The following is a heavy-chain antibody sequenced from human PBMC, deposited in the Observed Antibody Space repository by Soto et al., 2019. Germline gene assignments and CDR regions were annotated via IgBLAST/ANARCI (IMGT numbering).Heavy chain of an antibody. CDR1: GGSFSGYY. V-gene: IGHV4-34*01. CDR2: INHSGST. D-gene: IGHD5-12*01. J-gene: IGHJ2*01. CDR3: AKQGYSGYVSYWYFDL. Sequence: QVQLQQWGAGLLKPSETLSLTCAVYGGSFSGYYWSWIRQPPGKGLEWIGEINHSGSTNYNPSLKSRVTISVDTSKNQFSLKLSSVTAADTAVYYCAKQGYSGYVSYWYFDLWGRGTLVTVSS.